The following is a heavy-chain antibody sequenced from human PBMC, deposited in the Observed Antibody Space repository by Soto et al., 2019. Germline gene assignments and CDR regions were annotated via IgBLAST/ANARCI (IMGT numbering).Heavy chain of an antibody. J-gene: IGHJ4*02. V-gene: IGHV1-18*04. CDR3: ARDPYDSSDMVFDY. CDR1: GYTFTSYG. CDR2: ISAYNGNT. D-gene: IGHD3-22*01. Sequence: ASVKVSCKASGYTFTSYGISWVRQAPGQGLEWMGWISAYNGNTNYAQKLQGRVTMTTDTSTSTAYMELRSLRSDDTAVYYCARDPYDSSDMVFDYWGQGTLVTVSS.